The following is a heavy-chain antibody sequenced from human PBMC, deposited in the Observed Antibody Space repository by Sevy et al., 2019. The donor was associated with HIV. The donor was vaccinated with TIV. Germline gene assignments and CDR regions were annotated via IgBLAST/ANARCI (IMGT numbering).Heavy chain of an antibody. CDR1: GGSISSYY. CDR3: ARSKEARFLAYNWFDP. V-gene: IGHV4-59*01. Sequence: SETLSLTCTVSGGSISSYYWSWIRQPPGKGLEWIGYIYYSGSTNYNPSLKSRVTISVDTSKNQFSLKLSSVTAAYTAVYYCARSKEARFLAYNWFDPWGQGTLVTVSS. D-gene: IGHD3-3*01. J-gene: IGHJ5*02. CDR2: IYYSGST.